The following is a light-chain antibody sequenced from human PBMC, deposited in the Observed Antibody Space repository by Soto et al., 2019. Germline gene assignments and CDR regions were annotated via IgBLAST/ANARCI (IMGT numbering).Light chain of an antibody. CDR3: QKYNSALLT. Sequence: DVQMAQSPSSLSSSVGYRFSITCLASQGISNYLAWYQQKPGKVPKLLIYAASTLQSGVPSRFSGSGSGTDFTLTISSLQPEDVATYYCQKYNSALLTFGGGTKVDI. V-gene: IGKV1-27*01. CDR2: AAS. CDR1: QGISNY. J-gene: IGKJ4*01.